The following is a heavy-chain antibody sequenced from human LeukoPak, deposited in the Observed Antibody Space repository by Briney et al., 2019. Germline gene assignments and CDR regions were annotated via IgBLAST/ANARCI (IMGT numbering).Heavy chain of an antibody. CDR1: GFTVSSNY. D-gene: IGHD2-8*01. CDR2: SGDTGST. J-gene: IGHJ4*02. Sequence: GGSLRLSCAASGFTVSSNYMSWVRQAPGKGLEWVSSSGDTGSTYYTDSVKGRFTISRDNSKNTLFLQMDSLRAEDTAVYYCAKLIGGFSVYWGQGTLVTVSS. V-gene: IGHV3-53*01. CDR3: AKLIGGFSVY.